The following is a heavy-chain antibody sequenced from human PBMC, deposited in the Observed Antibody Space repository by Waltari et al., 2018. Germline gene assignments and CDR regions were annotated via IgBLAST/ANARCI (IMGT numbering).Heavy chain of an antibody. CDR3: AKEASGYLKEY. V-gene: IGHV3-23*03. CDR2: IYSGGST. Sequence: EVQLLESGGGLVQPGGSLRLSCAASGFTFSSYAMIWVRQAPGKGLEWVSVIYSGGSTYYADSVKGRFTISRDNSKNTLYLQMNSLRAEDTAVYYCAKEASGYLKEYWGQGTLVTVSS. D-gene: IGHD5-12*01. CDR1: GFTFSSYA. J-gene: IGHJ4*02.